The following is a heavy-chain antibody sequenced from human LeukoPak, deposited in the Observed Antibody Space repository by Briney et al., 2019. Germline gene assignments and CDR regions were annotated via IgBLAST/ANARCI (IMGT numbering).Heavy chain of an antibody. CDR1: GGTFGDYG. CDR3: VKDLSSNWLSFDY. J-gene: IGHJ4*02. CDR2: INWDGTNT. V-gene: IGHV3-20*04. Sequence: GGSLRLSCVASGGTFGDYGMSWARQPPGKGLEWVSGINWDGTNTHYADSVKGRFTIARDNAENSLYLQMNNLRDADTAFYYCVKDLSSNWLSFDYWGRGTLVTVSS. D-gene: IGHD1-20*01.